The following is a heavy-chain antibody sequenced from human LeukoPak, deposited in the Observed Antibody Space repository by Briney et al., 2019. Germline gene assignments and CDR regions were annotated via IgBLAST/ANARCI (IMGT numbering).Heavy chain of an antibody. CDR2: INHSGST. Sequence: SETLSLTCAVYDGSFSGYYWSWIRQPPGKGLEWIGEINHSGSTNYNPSLKSRVTISVDTSKNQFSLKLSSVTAADTAVYYCARTRAYYYDSSGSPTYYFDYWGQGTLVTVSS. V-gene: IGHV4-34*01. CDR1: DGSFSGYY. D-gene: IGHD3-22*01. J-gene: IGHJ4*02. CDR3: ARTRAYYYDSSGSPTYYFDY.